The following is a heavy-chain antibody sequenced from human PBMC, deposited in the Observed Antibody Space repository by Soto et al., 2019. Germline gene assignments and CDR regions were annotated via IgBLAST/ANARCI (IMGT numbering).Heavy chain of an antibody. D-gene: IGHD3-10*01. CDR2: IYYSGST. Sequence: SETLSLTCTVSGGSISSGDYYWSWIRQPPGKGLEWIGYIYYSGSTYYNPSLKSRVTISVDTSKNQFSLKLSSVTAADTAVYYCASHTMVRYYFDYWGQGTLVTVSS. V-gene: IGHV4-30-4*01. CDR1: GGSISSGDYY. J-gene: IGHJ4*02. CDR3: ASHTMVRYYFDY.